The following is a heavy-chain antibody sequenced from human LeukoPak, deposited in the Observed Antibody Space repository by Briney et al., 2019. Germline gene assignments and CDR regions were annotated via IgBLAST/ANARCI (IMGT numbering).Heavy chain of an antibody. CDR3: ARGKGYCSSTSCSRFDY. V-gene: IGHV4-34*01. Sequence: SETLSLTCAVYGGSFSGYYWSWIRQPPGKGLEWIGEINHSGSTNYNPSLKSRVTISVDTSKNQFSLKLSSVTAADTAVYYCARGKGYCSSTSCSRFDYWGQGTLVIVSS. D-gene: IGHD2-2*01. CDR2: INHSGST. J-gene: IGHJ4*02. CDR1: GGSFSGYY.